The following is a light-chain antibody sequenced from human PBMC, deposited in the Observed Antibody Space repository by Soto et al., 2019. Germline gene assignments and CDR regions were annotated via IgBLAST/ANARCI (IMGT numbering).Light chain of an antibody. CDR2: AVS. Sequence: DIQMTQSPYSLSASVGDRVTITCRTSQRIDSYLNWYQHKPGQAPKLLIYAVSSLHSGVPSRFSGSGSGTDFILTINSFQAEDFATYYCQQSHSSPLTFGGGTKV. V-gene: IGKV1-39*01. CDR1: QRIDSY. CDR3: QQSHSSPLT. J-gene: IGKJ4*01.